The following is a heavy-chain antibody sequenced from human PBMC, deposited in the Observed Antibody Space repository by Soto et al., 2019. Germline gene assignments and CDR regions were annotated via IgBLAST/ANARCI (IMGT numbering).Heavy chain of an antibody. CDR3: ARGGAVQLWFDFDY. CDR2: IYSGGST. D-gene: IGHD5-18*01. V-gene: IGHV3-66*01. Sequence: PGGSLRLSCAASGFTVSSNYMSWVRQAPGKGLEWVSVIYSGGSTYYADSVKGRFTISRDNSKNTLYLQMNSLRAEDTAVYYCARGGAVQLWFDFDYWGQGTLVTVSS. J-gene: IGHJ4*02. CDR1: GFTVSSNY.